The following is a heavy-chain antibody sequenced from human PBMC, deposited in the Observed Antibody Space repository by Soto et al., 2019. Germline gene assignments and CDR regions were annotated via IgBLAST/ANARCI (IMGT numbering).Heavy chain of an antibody. V-gene: IGHV1-46*01. CDR1: GYTFTSYY. CDR3: ARDRGVDTELDYYGMDV. CDR2: INPSGGST. D-gene: IGHD2-8*02. Sequence: GASVKVSCKARGYTFTSYYMHWVRQAPGQGLEWMGIINPSGGSTSYAQKFQGRVTMTRDTSTSTVYMELSSLRSEDTAVYYCARDRGVDTELDYYGMDVWGQGTTVTVSS. J-gene: IGHJ6*02.